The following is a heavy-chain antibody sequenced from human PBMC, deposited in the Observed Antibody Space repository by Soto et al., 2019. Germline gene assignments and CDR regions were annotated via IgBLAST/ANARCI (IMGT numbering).Heavy chain of an antibody. J-gene: IGHJ6*02. Sequence: ASVKVSCKASGGTFSSYAISWVRQAPGQGLEWMGGIIPIFGTANYAQKFQGRVTITADKSTSTAYMELSSLRSEDTAVYYCARDQGNTIFGVVSTSYYYYGMDVWGQGTTVTVSS. CDR3: ARDQGNTIFGVVSTSYYYYGMDV. V-gene: IGHV1-69*06. CDR2: IIPIFGTA. D-gene: IGHD3-3*01. CDR1: GGTFSSYA.